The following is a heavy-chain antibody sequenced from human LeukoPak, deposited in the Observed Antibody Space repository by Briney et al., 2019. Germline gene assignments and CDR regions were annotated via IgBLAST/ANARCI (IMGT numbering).Heavy chain of an antibody. CDR3: ATISAQTFDI. J-gene: IGHJ3*02. D-gene: IGHD5-24*01. CDR1: GFTFRSHW. CDR2: IKPDGIDK. Sequence: GGSLRLSCVGCGFTFRSHWVNWVRQSPGKGLEWVANIKPDGIDKYYVDSARGRFTVSRDNAKNSAFLQMNSLRAEDTAIYYCATISAQTFDIWGQGTLVSVSS. V-gene: IGHV3-7*01.